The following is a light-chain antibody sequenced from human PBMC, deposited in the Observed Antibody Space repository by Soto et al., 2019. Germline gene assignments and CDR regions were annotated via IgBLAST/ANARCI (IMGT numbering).Light chain of an antibody. CDR2: DAS. Sequence: EIVLTQSPATLSLSPGERATLSCRASQSVSSYLAWYQQKPGQAPRLLIYDASNRATGIPARFSGSGSGTDFTLTISSLEPEDFVVYYCQQRSNRTWTFGQGTKVEIK. CDR3: QQRSNRTWT. V-gene: IGKV3-11*01. CDR1: QSVSSY. J-gene: IGKJ1*01.